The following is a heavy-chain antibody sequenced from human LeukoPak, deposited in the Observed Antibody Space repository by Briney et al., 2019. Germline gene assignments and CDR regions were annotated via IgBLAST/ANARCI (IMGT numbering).Heavy chain of an antibody. Sequence: SQTLSLTCTVSGGSISSGGYYWRWIRQPRGKGLEWIGYIYHSGSTYYNPSLKSRVTISVDRPKNQFSLKLSSVTAADTPVYYCARASTPRAVAGIDPWGQGTLLTVSS. V-gene: IGHV4-30-2*01. J-gene: IGHJ5*02. CDR1: GGSISSGGYY. CDR3: ARASTPRAVAGIDP. D-gene: IGHD6-19*01. CDR2: IYHSGST.